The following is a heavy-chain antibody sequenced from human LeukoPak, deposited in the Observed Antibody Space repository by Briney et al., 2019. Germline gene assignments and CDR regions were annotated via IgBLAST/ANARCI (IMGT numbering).Heavy chain of an antibody. CDR2: INPNSGGT. CDR3: ARDGGAYSGYDY. V-gene: IGHV1-2*02. Sequence: ASVKVSCKASGYTFTSYYMHWVRQAPGQGLEWMGWINPNSGGTNYAQKFQGRVTMTRDTSISTAYMELSRLRSDDTTMYYCARDGGAYSGYDYWGQGTLVTVSS. J-gene: IGHJ4*02. CDR1: GYTFTSYY. D-gene: IGHD5-12*01.